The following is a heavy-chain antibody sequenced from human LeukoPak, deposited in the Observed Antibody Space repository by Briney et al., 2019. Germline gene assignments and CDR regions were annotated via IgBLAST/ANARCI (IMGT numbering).Heavy chain of an antibody. D-gene: IGHD3-10*01. CDR1: GFTFSSYA. J-gene: IGHJ4*02. CDR2: IYSGGSD. CDR3: TRDLVIRGVRGGAFDN. V-gene: IGHV3-66*01. Sequence: AGGSLRLSCAASGFTFSSYAMSWVRQAPGKGLEWVSVIYSGGSDYYADSVRGRFSISRDNSKNIVYLQMNSLRAEDTAIYYCTRDLVIRGVRGGAFDNWGQGTLLTVSS.